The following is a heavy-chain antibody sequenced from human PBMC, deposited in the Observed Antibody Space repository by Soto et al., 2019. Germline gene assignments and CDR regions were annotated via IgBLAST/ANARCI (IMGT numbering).Heavy chain of an antibody. J-gene: IGHJ3*02. CDR3: ARDKTYGDYKLHAFDI. V-gene: IGHV1-69*13. CDR1: GGTFGSYA. CDR2: IIPIFGTA. D-gene: IGHD4-17*01. Sequence: GASVKVSCKASGGTFGSYAISWVRQAPGQGLEWMGGIIPIFGTANYAQKFQGRVTITADESTSTAYMELSSLRSEDTAVYYCARDKTYGDYKLHAFDIWGQGTMVTVSS.